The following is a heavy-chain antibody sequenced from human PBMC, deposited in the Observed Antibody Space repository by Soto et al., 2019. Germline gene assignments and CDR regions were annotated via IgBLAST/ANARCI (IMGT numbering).Heavy chain of an antibody. Sequence: ASVKVSCKASGGTFSSYAISWVRQAPGQGLEWMGGIIPIFGTANYAQKFQGRVTITADESTSTAYMELSSLRSEDTAVYYCAADLYPPPLSVPWGQGTLVTVSS. CDR2: IIPIFGTA. D-gene: IGHD6-19*01. V-gene: IGHV1-69*13. CDR1: GGTFSSYA. CDR3: AADLYPPPLSVP. J-gene: IGHJ5*02.